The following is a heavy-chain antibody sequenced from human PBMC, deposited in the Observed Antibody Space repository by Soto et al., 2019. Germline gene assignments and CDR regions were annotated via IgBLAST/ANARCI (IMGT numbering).Heavy chain of an antibody. CDR1: GGSISSGGYY. CDR3: ARGSYYDSSGYYFYDH. CDR2: IYYSGST. D-gene: IGHD3-22*01. V-gene: IGHV4-31*03. Sequence: SLSLACTVSGGSISSGGYYWSWIRQHPGKGLEWIGYIYYSGSTYYNPSLKSRVTISVDTSKNQFSLKLSSVTAADTAVYYCARGSYYDSSGYYFYDHWGQGTLVTVSS. J-gene: IGHJ4*02.